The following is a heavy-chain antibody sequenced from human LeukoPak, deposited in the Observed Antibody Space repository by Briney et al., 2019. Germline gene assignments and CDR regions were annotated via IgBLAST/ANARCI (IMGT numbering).Heavy chain of an antibody. Sequence: SVKVSCKASGGTFSSYAISWVRQAPGQGLEWMGRIIPILGVANYAQKFQGRVTITADKSTSTAYMELSSLRSEDTAVYYCARVDTAMVIDYWGQGTLVTVSS. D-gene: IGHD5-18*01. CDR1: GGTFSSYA. J-gene: IGHJ4*02. CDR2: IIPILGVA. CDR3: ARVDTAMVIDY. V-gene: IGHV1-69*04.